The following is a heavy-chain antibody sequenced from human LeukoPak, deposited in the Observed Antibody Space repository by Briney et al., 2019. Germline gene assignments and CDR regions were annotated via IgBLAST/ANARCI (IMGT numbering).Heavy chain of an antibody. CDR3: AKDRNSGGSCLNG. J-gene: IGHJ4*02. CDR1: GFTFSSYA. Sequence: GGSLRLSCAASGFTFSSYAMSWVRQAPGEGLEWVSAISGSGDITYYADSVEGRFTISRDNSKNTLYLQMDSLRAEDTAIYYCAKDRNSGGSCLNGWGQGTLVTVSS. V-gene: IGHV3-23*01. CDR2: ISGSGDIT. D-gene: IGHD2-15*01.